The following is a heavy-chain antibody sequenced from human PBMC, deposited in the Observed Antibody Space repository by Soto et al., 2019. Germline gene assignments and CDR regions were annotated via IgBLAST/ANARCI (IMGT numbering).Heavy chain of an antibody. J-gene: IGHJ5*02. CDR2: IYHSGST. CDR3: ARDQLEGNWFDP. D-gene: IGHD1-1*01. CDR1: GGSIGSGGYS. V-gene: IGHV4-30-2*01. Sequence: SETLSLTCAVSGGSIGSGGYSWNWIRQPPGKGLEWIGYIYHSGSTLYNPSLKSRVTISVDKSKHQFSLKLTSVTAADTAVYYCARDQLEGNWFDPWGQGTLVTVSS.